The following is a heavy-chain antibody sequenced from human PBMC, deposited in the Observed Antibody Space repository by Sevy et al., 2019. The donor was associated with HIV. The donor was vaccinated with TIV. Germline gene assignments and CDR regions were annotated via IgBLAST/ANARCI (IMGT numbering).Heavy chain of an antibody. CDR2: ITRNSYEAYGGTT. CDR1: GFSFDDYA. CDR3: SRALATVLTPEYYFDY. D-gene: IGHD4-17*01. V-gene: IGHV3-49*03. J-gene: IGHJ4*02. Sequence: GGSLRLSCTTSGFSFDDYAMSWFRQAPGKGLEWVAFITRNSYEAYGGTTEYAASVQGRFTISRDDSESIAYLQMNSLKTADTAVYYCSRALATVLTPEYYFDYWGQGTLVTVSS.